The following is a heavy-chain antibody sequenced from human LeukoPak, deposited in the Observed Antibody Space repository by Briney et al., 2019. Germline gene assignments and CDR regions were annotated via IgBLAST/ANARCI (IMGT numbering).Heavy chain of an antibody. CDR2: MIPIFGTA. Sequence: SVKVSCKAAGGTFTSYAISWVRQAPGQGLEWMGGMIPIFGTANYAQKFQGRVTITTDESTSTAYMELSSLRSEDTAVYYCARVFYVPDAFDIWGQGTMVTVSS. CDR3: ARVFYVPDAFDI. V-gene: IGHV1-69*05. D-gene: IGHD3-16*01. J-gene: IGHJ3*02. CDR1: GGTFTSYA.